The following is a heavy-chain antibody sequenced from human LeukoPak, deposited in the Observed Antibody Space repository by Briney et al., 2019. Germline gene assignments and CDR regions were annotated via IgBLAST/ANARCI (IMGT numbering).Heavy chain of an antibody. D-gene: IGHD4-17*01. CDR2: IFYSGST. CDR1: GYSISSGYY. Sequence: PSETLSLTCTVSGYSISSGYYWGWIRQPPGKGLEWIGNIFYSGSTYYNPSLKSRVTISVDTSKNQFSLNLTSVTAADTAVYYCARVDYAALDIWGHGTMVTVSS. J-gene: IGHJ3*02. V-gene: IGHV4-38-2*02. CDR3: ARVDYAALDI.